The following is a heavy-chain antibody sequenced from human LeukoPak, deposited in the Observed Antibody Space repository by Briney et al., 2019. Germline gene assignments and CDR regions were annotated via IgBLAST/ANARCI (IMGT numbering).Heavy chain of an antibody. D-gene: IGHD1-26*01. Sequence: GASVKVSCKAPGGTFSSYAISWVRQAPGQGLEWMGWINPNSGGTNYAQKFQGRVTMTRDTSISTAYMELSRLRSDDTAVYYCARSVRDSGSYCFDYWGQGTLVTVSS. CDR1: GGTFSSYA. J-gene: IGHJ4*02. CDR2: INPNSGGT. V-gene: IGHV1-2*02. CDR3: ARSVRDSGSYCFDY.